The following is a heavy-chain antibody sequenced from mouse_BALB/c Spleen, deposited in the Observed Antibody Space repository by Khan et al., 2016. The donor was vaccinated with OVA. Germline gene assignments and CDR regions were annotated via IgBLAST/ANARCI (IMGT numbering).Heavy chain of an antibody. J-gene: IGHJ2*01. Sequence: EVQLVESGPGLVKPSQSLSLTCTVTGYSITSDYAWNWIRQFPGNKLEWMGFISYSGNTNYNPSLKSRISITRDTTKNQSFLQLNSVTIEDTATYYCARVYGGDFDYWGQGTTLTVSS. V-gene: IGHV3-2*02. CDR2: ISYSGNT. CDR3: ARVYGGDFDY. CDR1: GYSITSDYA. D-gene: IGHD1-1*01.